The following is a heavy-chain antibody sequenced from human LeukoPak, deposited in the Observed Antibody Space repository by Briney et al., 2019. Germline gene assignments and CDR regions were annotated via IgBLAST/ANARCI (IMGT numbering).Heavy chain of an antibody. Sequence: GGSLRLSCAASGFTFSFHAMSWVRQAPGKGLEWVSGIAGSGGSTYYADSVKGRFTISRDNSKSTLYLQMNSLRAEDTAVYYCAKDRQVVITTPLDYWGQGALVTVSS. CDR3: AKDRQVVITTPLDY. CDR1: GFTFSFHA. D-gene: IGHD3-22*01. J-gene: IGHJ4*02. V-gene: IGHV3-23*01. CDR2: IAGSGGST.